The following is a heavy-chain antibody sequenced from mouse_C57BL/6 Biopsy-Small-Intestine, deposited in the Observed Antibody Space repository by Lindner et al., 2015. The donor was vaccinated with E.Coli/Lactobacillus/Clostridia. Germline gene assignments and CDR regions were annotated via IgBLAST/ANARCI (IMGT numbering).Heavy chain of an antibody. V-gene: IGHV1-31*01. CDR2: ISPYNGLS. D-gene: IGHD1-1*01. CDR1: GNSFTGYY. CDR3: ARGYYGSSYGHWYFDV. J-gene: IGHJ1*03. Sequence: VQLQESGPELVKPGASLKISCKASGNSFTGYYMHWVKQSHGNILDWIGFISPYNGLSSYNQKFKGKATLTADKSSSTAYMELRSLTSEDSAVYFCARGYYGSSYGHWYFDVWGTGTAVTVSS.